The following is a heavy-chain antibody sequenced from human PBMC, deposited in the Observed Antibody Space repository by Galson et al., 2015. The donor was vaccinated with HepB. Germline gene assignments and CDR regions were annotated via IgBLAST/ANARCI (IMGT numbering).Heavy chain of an antibody. CDR1: GFTFSSYA. J-gene: IGHJ6*03. CDR3: ARDSDGDYLSVKDYYYMDV. V-gene: IGHV3-30-3*01. D-gene: IGHD4-17*01. CDR2: ISYHGSNK. Sequence: LRLSCAASGFTFSSYAMHWVRQAPGKGLEWVAIISYHGSNKYYADSVKGRFTISRDNSKNTLYLQMNSLRAEDTAVYYCARDSDGDYLSVKDYYYMDVWGKGTTVTVSS.